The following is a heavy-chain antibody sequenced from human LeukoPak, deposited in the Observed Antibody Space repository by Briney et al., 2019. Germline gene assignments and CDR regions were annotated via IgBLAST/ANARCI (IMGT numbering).Heavy chain of an antibody. J-gene: IGHJ5*02. V-gene: IGHV3-30*18. CDR1: GFTFSSFG. CDR2: ISYDGSNK. Sequence: PGGSLRLSCAASGFTFSSFGMHWVRQAPGKGLEWVAVISYDGSNKYYADSVKGRFTISRDNSKNTLYLQMNSLRAEDTAVYYCAKGLEYSSSWYIPNNWFDPWGQGTLVTVSS. D-gene: IGHD6-13*01. CDR3: AKGLEYSSSWYIPNNWFDP.